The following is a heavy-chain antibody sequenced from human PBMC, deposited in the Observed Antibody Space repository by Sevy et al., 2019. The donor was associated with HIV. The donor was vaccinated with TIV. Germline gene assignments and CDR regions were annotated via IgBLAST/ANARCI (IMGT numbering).Heavy chain of an antibody. CDR3: TTSPLVQGVP. D-gene: IGHD3-10*01. CDR2: IKSKTDGGTT. Sequence: GGSLRLTCAASEFTFNNAWMRWVRQAPGKGLEWVGRIKSKTDGGTTDYAAPVQGRFTISREDSKNTLYLQMNSLKTEDTAVYYCTTSPLVQGVPWGQGTLVTVSS. J-gene: IGHJ5*02. CDR1: EFTFNNAW. V-gene: IGHV3-15*01.